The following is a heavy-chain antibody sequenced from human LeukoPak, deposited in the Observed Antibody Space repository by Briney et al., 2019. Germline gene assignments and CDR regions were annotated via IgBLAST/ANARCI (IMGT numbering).Heavy chain of an antibody. CDR3: ARSPGITMIVVVITPFDY. Sequence: ASVKVSCKASGYTFTSYGISWVRQAPGQGREWMGWISAYNGNTNYAHKLQGRVTMTTDTSTSTAYMELRSLRSDDTAVYYCARSPGITMIVVVITPFDYWGQGTLVTVSS. CDR2: ISAYNGNT. CDR1: GYTFTSYG. V-gene: IGHV1-18*01. J-gene: IGHJ4*02. D-gene: IGHD3-22*01.